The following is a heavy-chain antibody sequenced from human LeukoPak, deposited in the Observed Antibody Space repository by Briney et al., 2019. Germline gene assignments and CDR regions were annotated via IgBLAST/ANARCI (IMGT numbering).Heavy chain of an antibody. J-gene: IGHJ4*02. V-gene: IGHV3-11*01. CDR3: ARVLGSYAVDY. CDR1: GFSFSDYY. Sequence: GGSLRLSCAASGFSFSDYYMSWIRRAPGKGLEWVSFISKSDNTKDYADSVRGRFTISRNNTKNSLYLQMNSLRIEDTAVYYCARVLGSYAVDYWGQGTLATVSS. CDR2: ISKSDNTK. D-gene: IGHD3-10*01.